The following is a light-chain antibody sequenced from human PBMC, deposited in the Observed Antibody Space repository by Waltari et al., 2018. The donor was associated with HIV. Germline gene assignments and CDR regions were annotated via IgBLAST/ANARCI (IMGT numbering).Light chain of an antibody. J-gene: IGLJ3*02. CDR2: EVS. CDR3: TSYTSSNTLV. Sequence: SPLTPPSSACGSPRPSTTISSTRTRSDVDDYASVCWYQQHPDKPPKLIIYEVSWRPSGSSHRFSASKSGNTASLTISGLQAEDEADYYCTSYTSSNTLVFGGGTKLTVL. CDR1: RSDVDDYAS. V-gene: IGLV2-14*03.